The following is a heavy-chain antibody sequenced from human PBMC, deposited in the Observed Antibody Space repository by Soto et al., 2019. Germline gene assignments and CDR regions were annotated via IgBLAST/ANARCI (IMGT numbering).Heavy chain of an antibody. CDR1: GFNFANYA. CDR3: VRDGLDYYDTERLYFDN. Sequence: VQLLESGGGLVQPGGSLRLSCAASGFNFANYAMTWVRQAPGKGLEWVSSLTGTGFTIHYADSVKGRFTISRDNANNSLYLQMNSLRAEDTATYYCVRDGLDYYDTERLYFDNWGQGTLVTVSS. CDR2: LTGTGFTI. D-gene: IGHD3-22*01. J-gene: IGHJ4*02. V-gene: IGHV3-23*01.